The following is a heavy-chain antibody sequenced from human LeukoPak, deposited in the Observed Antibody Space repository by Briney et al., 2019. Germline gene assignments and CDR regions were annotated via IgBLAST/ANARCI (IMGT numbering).Heavy chain of an antibody. CDR1: GFTFGDYA. V-gene: IGHV3-49*04. CDR3: TRDPGYDILTGYYRPFDY. D-gene: IGHD3-9*01. CDR2: IRSKAYGGTT. J-gene: IGHJ4*02. Sequence: PGGSLRLSCTASGFTFGDYAMSWVRQAPGKGLEWVGFIRSKAYGGTTEYAASVKGRFTISRDDSKSIAYLQMNSLKTEGTAVYYCTRDPGYDILTGYYRPFDYWGQGTLVTVSS.